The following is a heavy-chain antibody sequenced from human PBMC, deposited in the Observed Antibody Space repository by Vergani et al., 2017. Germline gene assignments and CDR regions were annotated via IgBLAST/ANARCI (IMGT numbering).Heavy chain of an antibody. CDR3: TTGGDYGNPRTRYFEY. CDR2: ISGSGGST. Sequence: EVQLVESGGGLVKPGGSLRLSCAASGFTFSSYAMSWVRQAPGKGLEWVSAISGSGGSTYYADSVKGRFTISRDNSKNTLYLQMNSLRAEDTAVYYCTTGGDYGNPRTRYFEYWGQGTLVTVSS. J-gene: IGHJ4*02. CDR1: GFTFSSYA. D-gene: IGHD4-17*01. V-gene: IGHV3-23*04.